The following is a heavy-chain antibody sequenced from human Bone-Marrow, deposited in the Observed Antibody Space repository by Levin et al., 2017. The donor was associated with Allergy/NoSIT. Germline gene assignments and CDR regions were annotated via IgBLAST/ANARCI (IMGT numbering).Heavy chain of an antibody. CDR3: ATPWIGDH. CDR2: INQDGSEM. D-gene: IGHD5-12*01. J-gene: IGHJ4*02. V-gene: IGHV3-7*02. Sequence: GESLKISCEGSGFTFSKYWMTWVRQAPGKGLEWVANINQDGSEMHYVDSVRGRFTISRDNAKNSFYLQMNSVRVEDTAVYYCATPWIGDHWGQGTLVTVSS. CDR1: GFTFSKYW.